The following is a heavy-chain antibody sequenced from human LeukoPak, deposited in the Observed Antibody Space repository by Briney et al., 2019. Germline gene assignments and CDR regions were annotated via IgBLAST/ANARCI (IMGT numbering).Heavy chain of an antibody. CDR3: ARGSYVTSLDY. D-gene: IGHD3-10*02. Sequence: ASVKVSCKASGYTFTGYYMYWVRHAPGQGLEWMGWVVPNSGDTKYAQRIHGRVTMTRDTSTSTVYMELSRLRSDDTALYYCARGSYVTSLDYWGQGTLVAVSS. CDR2: VVPNSGDT. V-gene: IGHV1-2*02. J-gene: IGHJ4*02. CDR1: GYTFTGYY.